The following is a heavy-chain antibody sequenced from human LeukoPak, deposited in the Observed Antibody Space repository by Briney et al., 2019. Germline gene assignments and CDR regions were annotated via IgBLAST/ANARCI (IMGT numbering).Heavy chain of an antibody. J-gene: IGHJ4*02. D-gene: IGHD6-13*01. Sequence: PGRSLRLSCAASGFTFDDYAMHWVRQAPGKGLEWVSGISWNSGSIGYADSVKGRFTISRDNAKNSLYLQMNSLRAEDTAVYYCARDFDSSSLDYWGQGTLVTVSS. CDR3: ARDFDSSSLDY. CDR2: ISWNSGSI. CDR1: GFTFDDYA. V-gene: IGHV3-9*01.